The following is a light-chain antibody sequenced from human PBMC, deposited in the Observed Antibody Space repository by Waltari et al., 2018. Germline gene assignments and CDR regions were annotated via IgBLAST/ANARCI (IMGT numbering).Light chain of an antibody. V-gene: IGLV2-14*01. CDR3: SSYTSSSTYV. Sequence: QSALTQPASVSGSPGQSITISCTGTSSDVGGYNYVSWSQQHPGKAPKLMLYDVSKRPSGVSNRFSGSKSGNTASLTISGLQAEDEADYYCSSYTSSSTYVFGTGTKVTVL. J-gene: IGLJ1*01. CDR1: SSDVGGYNY. CDR2: DVS.